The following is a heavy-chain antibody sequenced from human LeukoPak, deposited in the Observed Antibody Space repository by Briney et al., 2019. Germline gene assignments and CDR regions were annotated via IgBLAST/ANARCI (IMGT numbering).Heavy chain of an antibody. CDR2: IYHTGST. J-gene: IGHJ4*02. CDR1: GGSISSSTYY. D-gene: IGHD6-19*01. V-gene: IGHV4-39*07. CDR3: GRDMAVAGTGGFDC. Sequence: PSETLSLTCTVSGGSISSSTYYWGWIRQPPGKGLEWIGNIYHTGSTYYNASVKSRDTMSVDTSKNQFSLKLSSVTAADTAVYYCGRDMAVAGTGGFDCWGQGTLVIVSS.